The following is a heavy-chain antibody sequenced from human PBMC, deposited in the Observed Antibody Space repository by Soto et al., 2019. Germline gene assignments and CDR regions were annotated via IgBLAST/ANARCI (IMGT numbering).Heavy chain of an antibody. Sequence: RGESLKISCKTSGYTFSNYWIGWVRQTPGRGLEWMGIIFPGDSDTKYSPSFQGRVTVSADTSIATAYLQWRSLQASDTALYYCAILSQVYTIESWGQGTLVTVCS. V-gene: IGHV5-51*01. CDR1: GYTFSNYW. J-gene: IGHJ4*02. D-gene: IGHD3-16*01. CDR2: IFPGDSDT. CDR3: AILSQVYTIES.